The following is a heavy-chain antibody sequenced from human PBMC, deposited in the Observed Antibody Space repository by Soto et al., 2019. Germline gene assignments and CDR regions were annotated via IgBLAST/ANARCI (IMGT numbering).Heavy chain of an antibody. CDR1: GDSFTSYS. D-gene: IGHD1-26*01. J-gene: IGHJ4*02. Sequence: GTSVKLSCEACGDSFTSYSIHWVRQAPKQRLESMGWITASTDNTRYSQKFQGRVTITRDTSASTVYMELRSLRSEDRAVYYCARGRVAATGGYYFDYWGQGTPVTVSS. CDR2: ITASTDNT. CDR3: ARGRVAATGGYYFDY. V-gene: IGHV1-3*01.